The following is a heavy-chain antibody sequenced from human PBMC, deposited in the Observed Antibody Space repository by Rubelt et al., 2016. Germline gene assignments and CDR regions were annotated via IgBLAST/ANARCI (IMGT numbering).Heavy chain of an antibody. CDR1: GGSISSSSYY. CDR3: ARASWWGWFDP. J-gene: IGHJ5*02. CDR2: IYYSGST. Sequence: QLQLQESGPGLVKPSETLSLTCTVSGGSISSSSYYWGWIRQPPGKGLEWIGSIYYSGSTYYNPALKRRVTSSVETPKSQFSLRLGSWTAADTAVYYCARASWWGWFDPWGQGTLVTVSS. D-gene: IGHD2-8*02. V-gene: IGHV4-39*01.